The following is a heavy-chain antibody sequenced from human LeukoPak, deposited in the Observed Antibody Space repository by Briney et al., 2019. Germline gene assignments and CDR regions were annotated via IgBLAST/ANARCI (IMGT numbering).Heavy chain of an antibody. CDR2: IVVGSGNT. D-gene: IGHD6-19*01. J-gene: IGHJ4*02. CDR3: AASAVAGTNYFDY. Sequence: SVKVSCKASGFTFTSSAMQWVRQARGQRLEWIGWIVVGSGNTNYAQKFQERVTITRDMSTSTAYMELSSLRSEDTAVYYCAASAVAGTNYFDYWGQGTLVTVSS. V-gene: IGHV1-58*02. CDR1: GFTFTSSA.